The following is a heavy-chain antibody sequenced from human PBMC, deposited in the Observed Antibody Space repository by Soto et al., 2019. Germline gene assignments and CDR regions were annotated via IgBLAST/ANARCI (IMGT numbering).Heavy chain of an antibody. CDR3: ARHWGFWADF. Sequence: QVQLQESGPGLAKPSETISLTCTVCGGSIMSYYWSWIRQPPGKELEWIGYIYYSGSTNYNPSLKSRVTISVDTSKNQFSLKLSSVTAADTAVYYCARHWGFWADFWGQGTLVTVSS. D-gene: IGHD3-16*01. J-gene: IGHJ4*02. CDR2: IYYSGST. V-gene: IGHV4-59*08. CDR1: GGSIMSYY.